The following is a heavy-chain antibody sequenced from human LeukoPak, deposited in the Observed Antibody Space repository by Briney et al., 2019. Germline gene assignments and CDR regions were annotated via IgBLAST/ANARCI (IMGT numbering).Heavy chain of an antibody. V-gene: IGHV3-74*01. CDR3: ATEYYYYYIDV. J-gene: IGHJ6*03. CDR2: INSDGSST. Sequence: PGGSLRLSCAASGFTFSSYWMHWVRQAPGKGLVGVSRINSDGSSTSYADSVKGRFTISRDNAKNTLYLQMNSLRAEDTAVYYCATEYYYYYIDVWGKGTTVTVPS. CDR1: GFTFSSYW.